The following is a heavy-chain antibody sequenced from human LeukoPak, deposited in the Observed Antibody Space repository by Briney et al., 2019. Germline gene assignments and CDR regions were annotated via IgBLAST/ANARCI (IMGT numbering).Heavy chain of an antibody. D-gene: IGHD3-10*01. V-gene: IGHV4-4*07. Sequence: SETLSLTCTVSGGSISSYYWSRIRQPAGKGLEWIGRIYTSGSTNYNPSLKSRVTISVDTSKNQFSLKLSSVTAADTAVYYCARDQVVRGLKWFDYWGQGTLVTVSS. CDR2: IYTSGST. CDR1: GGSISSYY. CDR3: ARDQVVRGLKWFDY. J-gene: IGHJ4*02.